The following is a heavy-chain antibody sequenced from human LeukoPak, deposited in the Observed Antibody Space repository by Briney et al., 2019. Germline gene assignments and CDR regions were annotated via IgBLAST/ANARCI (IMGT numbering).Heavy chain of an antibody. D-gene: IGHD6-13*01. CDR2: INHSGST. J-gene: IGHJ5*02. CDR3: ARAPYSSSWYGWFDP. CDR1: GGSFSGYY. Sequence: PSETLSLTCAVYGGSFSGYYWSWIRQPPGKGLEWIGDINHSGSTNYNPSLKSRVTISVDTSKNQFSLKLSSVTAADTAVYYCARAPYSSSWYGWFDPWGQGTLVTVSS. V-gene: IGHV4-34*01.